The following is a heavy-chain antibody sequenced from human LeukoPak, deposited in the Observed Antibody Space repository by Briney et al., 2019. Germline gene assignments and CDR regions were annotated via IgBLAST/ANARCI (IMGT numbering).Heavy chain of an antibody. CDR2: ISGSGGST. J-gene: IGHJ5*02. CDR3: ARGEGDLYSGYFNWFDP. CDR1: GFTFSSYG. V-gene: IGHV3-23*01. D-gene: IGHD5-12*01. Sequence: GGSLRLSCAASGFTFSSYGMSWVRQAPGKGLEWVSAISGSGGSTYYADSVKGRFTISRDNSKNTLYLQMNSLRTEDTAVYYCARGEGDLYSGYFNWFDPWGQGTLVTVSS.